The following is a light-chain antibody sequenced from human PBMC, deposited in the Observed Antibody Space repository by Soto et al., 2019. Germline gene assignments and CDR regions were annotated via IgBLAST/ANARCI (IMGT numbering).Light chain of an antibody. Sequence: EIVMTQSPATLSVSPGERATLSCRASQSVSSNLAWYQQKPGQAPRLLIYGASARATGIPVRFSGSGSGTEFTLTISRLEPEDFAVYYCQQYFSSPFGQGTRV. CDR2: GAS. CDR1: QSVSSN. V-gene: IGKV3-15*01. J-gene: IGKJ2*01. CDR3: QQYFSSP.